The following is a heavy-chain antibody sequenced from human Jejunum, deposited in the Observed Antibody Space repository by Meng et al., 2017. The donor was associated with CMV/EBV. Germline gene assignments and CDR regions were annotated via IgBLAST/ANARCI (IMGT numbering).Heavy chain of an antibody. V-gene: IGHV3-30*02. CDR1: SYG. Sequence: SYGMHWVRKGPGTGLEWVSFIRYDGARTYYADSVKGRFTITRDNSKNTLYLQMNSLRAEDTAIYYCAKDHDLVTGKDNYYAMDVWGQGTTVTVSS. CDR3: AKDHDLVTGKDNYYAMDV. CDR2: IRYDGART. J-gene: IGHJ6*02. D-gene: IGHD2-21*02.